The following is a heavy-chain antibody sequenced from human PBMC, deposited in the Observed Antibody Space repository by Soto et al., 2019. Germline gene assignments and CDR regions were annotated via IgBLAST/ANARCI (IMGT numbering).Heavy chain of an antibody. CDR1: GYTFSTYG. J-gene: IGHJ4*02. Sequence: QVQLAQSGAEVKKPGASVTVSCKASGYTFSTYGISWVRQAPGQGMEWVGWISVHNGYTKYATELQGRVTVTTVPSTSTAYMELRSLRSDDSAVYYCEGLEHNFGPDDYWGQGTLVTVTS. CDR2: ISVHNGYT. V-gene: IGHV1-18*01. CDR3: EGLEHNFGPDDY. D-gene: IGHD1-1*01.